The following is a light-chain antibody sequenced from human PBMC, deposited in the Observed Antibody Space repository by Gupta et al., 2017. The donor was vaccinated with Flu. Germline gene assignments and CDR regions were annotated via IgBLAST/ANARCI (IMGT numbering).Light chain of an antibody. V-gene: IGLV1-44*01. CDR2: KEN. Sequence: WYQHLPGAAPRLLIYKENQRPSGVPDRFSGSKSGTSASLAIGGRQSEDEADYYCAAWDDSLTARSADGSRTGLWVFGGGTKLSVL. J-gene: IGLJ3*02. CDR3: AAWDDSLTARSADGSRTGLWV.